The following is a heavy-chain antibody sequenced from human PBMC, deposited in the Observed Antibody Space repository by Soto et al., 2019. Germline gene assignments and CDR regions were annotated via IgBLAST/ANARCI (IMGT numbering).Heavy chain of an antibody. CDR2: ISGSGGST. CDR3: AKKEPYYDFWSGYSFSDY. D-gene: IGHD3-3*01. J-gene: IGHJ4*02. CDR1: GFTFSSYA. Sequence: PGGSLRLSCAASGFTFSSYAMSWVRQAPGKGLEWVSAISGSGGSTYYADSVKGRFTISRDNSKNTFYLQMNSLRAEDTAVYYCAKKEPYYDFWSGYSFSDYWGQGTLVTVSS. V-gene: IGHV3-23*01.